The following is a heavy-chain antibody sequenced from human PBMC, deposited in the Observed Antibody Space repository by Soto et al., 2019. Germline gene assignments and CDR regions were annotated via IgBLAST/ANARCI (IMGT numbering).Heavy chain of an antibody. Sequence: QVQLVQSGAEVKKPGSSVKVSCKASGGTFSSYAISWVRQAPGQGLEWMGGIIPIFGTANEAQKCQGRVTITADDSTSTAYMELSSVRSEDTAVYYCARDRSYSTDYGMDVWGQGTTVTVSS. D-gene: IGHD4-4*01. CDR1: GGTFSSYA. CDR2: IIPIFGTA. J-gene: IGHJ6*02. CDR3: ARDRSYSTDYGMDV. V-gene: IGHV1-69*12.